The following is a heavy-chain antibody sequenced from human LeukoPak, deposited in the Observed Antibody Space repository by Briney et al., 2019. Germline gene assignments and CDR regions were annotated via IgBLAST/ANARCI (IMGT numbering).Heavy chain of an antibody. D-gene: IGHD2-2*01. Sequence: GGSLRLSCAASGFTFSSHSMNWVRQAPGKGLEWVSAISGSGGSTYYADSVKGRFTISRDNSKNTLYLQMNSLRAEDTAVYYCAKDRGIVVVPEMDVWGQGTTVTVSS. V-gene: IGHV3-23*01. CDR3: AKDRGIVVVPEMDV. CDR1: GFTFSSHS. J-gene: IGHJ6*02. CDR2: ISGSGGST.